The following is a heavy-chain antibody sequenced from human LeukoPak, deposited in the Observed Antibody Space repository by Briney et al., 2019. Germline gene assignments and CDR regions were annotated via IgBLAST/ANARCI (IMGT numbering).Heavy chain of an antibody. CDR1: GGSISSSNW. D-gene: IGHD3-16*02. CDR2: IYHSGST. J-gene: IGHJ4*02. V-gene: IGHV4-4*02. Sequence: SGTLSLTCAVSGGSISSSNWWSWVRQPPGKGLEWIGEIYHSGSTNYNPSLKSRVTISVDKSKNQFSLKLSSVTAADTAVYYCARASGLRLGELSNFDYWGQGTLVTVSS. CDR3: ARASGLRLGELSNFDY.